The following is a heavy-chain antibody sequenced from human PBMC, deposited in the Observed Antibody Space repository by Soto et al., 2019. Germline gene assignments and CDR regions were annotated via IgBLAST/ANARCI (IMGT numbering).Heavy chain of an antibody. Sequence: EVQLEESGGALVQPGRSLRLSCAASGFTFDDYAMHWVRQVLGKGLEWVSSISWNSGNIGYADSVKGRFTTSRDNAQNSLYLQMNSLIPEDTALYYCVRSKGGYSYGTPFDYWGQGTLVTVSS. D-gene: IGHD5-18*01. CDR3: VRSKGGYSYGTPFDY. CDR2: ISWNSGNI. CDR1: GFTFDDYA. J-gene: IGHJ4*02. V-gene: IGHV3-9*01.